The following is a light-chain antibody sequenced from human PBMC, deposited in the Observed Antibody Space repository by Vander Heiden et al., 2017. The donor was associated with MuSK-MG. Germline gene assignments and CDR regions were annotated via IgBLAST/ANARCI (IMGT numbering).Light chain of an antibody. CDR2: SND. CDR3: AAWDDSLNGWV. J-gene: IGLJ3*02. CDR1: STNIGSNT. Sequence: QPVLPQPPSSSGTPGQRVTISCSGSSTNIGSNTVDCYQQLPGTTPKHLIYSNDRRPSGVPDRFSGSTSGTSASLAISGLQSEDEADYYCAAWDDSLNGWVFGGGTKLTVL. V-gene: IGLV1-44*01.